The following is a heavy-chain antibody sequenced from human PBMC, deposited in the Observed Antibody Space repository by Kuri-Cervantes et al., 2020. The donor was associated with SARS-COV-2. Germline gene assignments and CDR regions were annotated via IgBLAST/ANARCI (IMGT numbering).Heavy chain of an antibody. CDR3: ARGLGNNYYYMDV. V-gene: IGHV1-2*02. CDR1: GYTFTGYY. Sequence: ASVKVSCKASGYTFTGYYMHWVRQAPGQGLEWMGWINPNSGDTNYAQKFQGRVTMTRDTSSSTAYMELSRLRSDDTAVYYCARGLGNNYYYMDVWGKGTTVTVSS. CDR2: INPNSGDT. J-gene: IGHJ6*03. D-gene: IGHD7-27*01.